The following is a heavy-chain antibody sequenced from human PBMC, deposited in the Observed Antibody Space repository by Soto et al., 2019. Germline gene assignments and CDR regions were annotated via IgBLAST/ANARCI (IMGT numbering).Heavy chain of an antibody. CDR2: ISAYNGNT. CDR3: ARDQVGYCSSTSCYGVAFDI. Sequence: QVQLVQSGAEVKKPGASVKVSCKASGYTFTSYGISWVRQVPGQGLEWMGWISAYNGNTNYAQKLQGRVTMTTDTSTSTAYMELRSLRSDDTAVYYCARDQVGYCSSTSCYGVAFDIWGQGTMVTVSS. V-gene: IGHV1-18*01. J-gene: IGHJ3*02. CDR1: GYTFTSYG. D-gene: IGHD2-2*03.